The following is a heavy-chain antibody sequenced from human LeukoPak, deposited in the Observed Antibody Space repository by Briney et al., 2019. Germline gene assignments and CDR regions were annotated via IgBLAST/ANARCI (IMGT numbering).Heavy chain of an antibody. Sequence: GGSLRLSCAASGFTFSSYSMNWVRQAPGEGLEWVSSISSSSSYIYYADSVKGRFTISRDNAKNSLYLQMNSLRAEDTAVYYCARDSSSWYRPDYWGQGTLVTVSS. D-gene: IGHD6-13*01. CDR3: ARDSSSWYRPDY. CDR1: GFTFSSYS. CDR2: ISSSSSYI. V-gene: IGHV3-21*01. J-gene: IGHJ4*02.